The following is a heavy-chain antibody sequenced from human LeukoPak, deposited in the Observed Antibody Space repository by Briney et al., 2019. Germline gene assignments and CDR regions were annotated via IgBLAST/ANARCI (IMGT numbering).Heavy chain of an antibody. CDR1: GFTFINYA. CDR2: ISCSGGST. V-gene: IGHV3-23*01. CDR3: AKSIYDSSGYYYFS. Sequence: GGSLRLSCAASGFTFINYAMSWVRQAPGKGLEWVSAISCSGGSTYYADSVKGRFTISRDNSKNTLYLQMNSLRAEDTAVYYCAKSIYDSSGYYYFSWGQGTMVTVSS. J-gene: IGHJ5*02. D-gene: IGHD3-22*01.